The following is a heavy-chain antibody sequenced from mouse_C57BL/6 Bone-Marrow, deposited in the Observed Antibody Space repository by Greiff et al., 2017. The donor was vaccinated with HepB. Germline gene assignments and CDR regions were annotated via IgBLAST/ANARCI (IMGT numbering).Heavy chain of an antibody. Sequence: EVQLQQSGPELVKPGASVKISCKASGYTFTDYYMNWVKQSHGKSLEWIGDINPKNGGTSYNQKFKGKATLTVDKSSSTAYMVLRILTSEDSAVYYCAIWLLLDYWGQGTTLTVSS. CDR2: INPKNGGT. J-gene: IGHJ2*01. D-gene: IGHD2-3*01. CDR1: GYTFTDYY. CDR3: AIWLLLDY. V-gene: IGHV1-26*01.